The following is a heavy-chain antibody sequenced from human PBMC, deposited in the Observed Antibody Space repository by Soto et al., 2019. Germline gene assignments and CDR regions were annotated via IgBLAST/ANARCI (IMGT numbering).Heavy chain of an antibody. Sequence: ASVKVSCKASGYTFTSYGISLVRQAPGQGLEWMGWISAYNGNTNYAQKLQGRVTMTTDTSTSTAYMELRSLRSDDTAVYYCARSESTFGGLIVYYDFDYWGQGTLVTVSS. CDR2: ISAYNGNT. D-gene: IGHD3-16*02. CDR3: ARSESTFGGLIVYYDFDY. V-gene: IGHV1-18*01. CDR1: GYTFTSYG. J-gene: IGHJ4*02.